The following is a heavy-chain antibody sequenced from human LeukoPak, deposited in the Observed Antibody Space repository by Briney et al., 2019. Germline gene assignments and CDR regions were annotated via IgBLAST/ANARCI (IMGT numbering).Heavy chain of an antibody. CDR3: VRDPSEVGAL. Sequence: AASVKLSCKASGYTFTTYYMHWVRQAPGQGLEWMGWINPNNGGTNYAQKFQGRVTMTSDTSISTAYMELSRPRSDDTAVYYCVRDPSEVGALWGQGSLVTVSS. V-gene: IGHV1-2*02. CDR1: GYTFTTYY. CDR2: INPNNGGT. J-gene: IGHJ4*02. D-gene: IGHD1-26*01.